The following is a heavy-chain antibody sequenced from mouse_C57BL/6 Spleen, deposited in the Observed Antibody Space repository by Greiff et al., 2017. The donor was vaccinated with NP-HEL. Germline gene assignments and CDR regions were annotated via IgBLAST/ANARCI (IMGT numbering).Heavy chain of an antibody. D-gene: IGHD2-5*01. J-gene: IGHJ3*01. CDR2: IDPSDSET. Sequence: QVQLHQPGAELVRPGSSVKLSCKASGYTFTSYWMHWVKQRPIQGLEWIGNIDPSDSETHYNQKFKDKATLTVDKSSSTAYMQLSSLTSEDSAVYYCARGESNYGTYWGQGTLVTVSA. V-gene: IGHV1-52*01. CDR1: GYTFTSYW. CDR3: ARGESNYGTY.